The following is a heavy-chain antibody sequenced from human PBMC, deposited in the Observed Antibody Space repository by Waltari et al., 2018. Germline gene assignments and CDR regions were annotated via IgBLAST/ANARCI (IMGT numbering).Heavy chain of an antibody. CDR3: ASKRLVTTAMVTSFDY. CDR2: FDPEDGET. V-gene: IGHV1-24*01. J-gene: IGHJ4*02. CDR1: GYTLTELS. Sequence: QVQLVQSGAEVKKPGASVKVSCTVSGYTLTELSMHWVRQAPGKGLEWMGGFDPEDGETIYAKKFQGRVTMNEDTATDTAYMELSSLRSEDTAVYYCASKRLVTTAMVTSFDYWGQGTLVTVSS. D-gene: IGHD5-18*01.